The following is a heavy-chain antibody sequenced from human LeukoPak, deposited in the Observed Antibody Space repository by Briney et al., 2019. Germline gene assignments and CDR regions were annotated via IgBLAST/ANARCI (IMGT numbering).Heavy chain of an antibody. CDR1: GLTFSDYY. CDR3: ARPYYDSSGYYDDYYYYYYMDV. J-gene: IGHJ6*03. Sequence: GGSLRLSCAASGLTFSDYYMSWIRQAPGKGLEWVSYISSSGSTIYYADSVKGRFTISRDNAKNSLYLQMNSLRAEDTAVYYCARPYYDSSGYYDDYYYYYYMDVWGKGTTVTVSS. CDR2: ISSSGSTI. D-gene: IGHD3-22*01. V-gene: IGHV3-11*01.